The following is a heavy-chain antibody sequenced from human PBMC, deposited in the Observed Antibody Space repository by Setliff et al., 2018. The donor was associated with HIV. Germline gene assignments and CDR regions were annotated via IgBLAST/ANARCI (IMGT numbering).Heavy chain of an antibody. Sequence: QPGGSLRLSCTVSGFTFTKSAMNWVRQAPGKGLEWVSVISANGGSTYSADSVKGRFTISRDNTKNTVYLQMNSLRAEDTAVYFCAKDVMQGGWGSLSYFDSWGQGTLVTVSS. CDR1: GFTFTKSA. V-gene: IGHV3-23*01. J-gene: IGHJ4*02. D-gene: IGHD3-16*01. CDR3: AKDVMQGGWGSLSYFDS. CDR2: ISANGGST.